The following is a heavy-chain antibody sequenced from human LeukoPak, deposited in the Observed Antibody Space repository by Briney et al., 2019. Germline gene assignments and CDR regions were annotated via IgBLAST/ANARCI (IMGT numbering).Heavy chain of an antibody. Sequence: PGGSLRLSCEASGFTFSSYNMYWVRQAPGKGLDWVAFVRYDGSQKYYADSVKGRFTISRDNAKNSLYLQMNSLRAEDTAVYYCARKKYSSSWYLQHWGQGTLVTVSS. CDR1: GFTFSSYN. CDR3: ARKKYSSSWYLQH. D-gene: IGHD6-13*01. J-gene: IGHJ4*02. CDR2: VRYDGSQK. V-gene: IGHV3-30*02.